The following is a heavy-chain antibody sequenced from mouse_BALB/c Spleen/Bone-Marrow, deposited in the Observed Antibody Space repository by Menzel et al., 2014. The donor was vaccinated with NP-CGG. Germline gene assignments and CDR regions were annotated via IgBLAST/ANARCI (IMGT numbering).Heavy chain of an antibody. V-gene: IGHV5-6-2*01. CDR3: ARRGISTSEGVGAMDY. Sequence: EVHLVESGGGLVKPGGSLKLSCAASGFTFSSYYMSWVRQTPEKRLELVAAINSNGDNTYYPDTVKGRFTISRDNAKNTLYLQMSSLKSEDTALYYCARRGISTSEGVGAMDYWGQGTSVTVSS. J-gene: IGHJ4*01. CDR2: INSNGDNT. CDR1: GFTFSSYY. D-gene: IGHD1-1*01.